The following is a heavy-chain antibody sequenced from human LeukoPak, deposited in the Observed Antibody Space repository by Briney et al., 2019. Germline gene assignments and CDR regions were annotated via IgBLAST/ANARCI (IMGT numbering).Heavy chain of an antibody. J-gene: IGHJ4*02. V-gene: IGHV4-39*07. D-gene: IGHD3-22*01. CDR3: ARARADYYDSSGYYLDY. Sequence: PSGTLSLTCTVSGGSISSIIFYWGWIRQPPGKGLEWIGSIYYSGSTYYNSSLKSRVTISVDTSKNQFSLKLSSVTAADTAVYYCARARADYYDSSGYYLDYWGQGTLVTVSS. CDR1: GGSISSIIFY. CDR2: IYYSGST.